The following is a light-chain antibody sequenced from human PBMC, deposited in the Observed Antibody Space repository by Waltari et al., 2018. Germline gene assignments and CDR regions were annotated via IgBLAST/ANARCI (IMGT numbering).Light chain of an antibody. CDR2: DAS. CDR3: QQYDNLPPYT. Sequence: DLQMTQSPSSLSAYVGDRVTIPCQASQYISKYLNWYQQTPGNAPKFLIYDASNLETGVPSRFSGSGSGTHFTFTISSLQPEDIATYYCQQYDNLPPYTFGQGTKLEIK. J-gene: IGKJ2*01. CDR1: QYISKY. V-gene: IGKV1-33*01.